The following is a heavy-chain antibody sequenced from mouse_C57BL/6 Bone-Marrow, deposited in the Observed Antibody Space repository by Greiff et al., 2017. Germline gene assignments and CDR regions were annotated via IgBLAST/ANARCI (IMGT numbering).Heavy chain of an antibody. V-gene: IGHV14-1*01. CDR2: IDPEDGDT. CDR1: GFNIQDYY. CDR3: TTSLIYYDYDDPV. J-gene: IGHJ1*03. Sequence: EVKLLESGAELVRPGASVKLSCTASGFNIQDYYMHWVKQRPEQGLEWIGRIDPEDGDTEYAPKFQGKATMTADTSSNTAYLQLSSLTSEDTAVYYCTTSLIYYDYDDPVWGTGTTVTVSS. D-gene: IGHD2-4*01.